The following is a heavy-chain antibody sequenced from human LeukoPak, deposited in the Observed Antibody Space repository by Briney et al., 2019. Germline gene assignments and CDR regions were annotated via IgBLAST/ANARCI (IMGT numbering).Heavy chain of an antibody. Sequence: GGSLRLSCAASEFTFITYWMSWVRQAPGKGLEWVSAISGSGGSTYYADSVKGRFTISRDNSKNTLYLQMNSLRAEDTAVYYCAKVDGEGYFDWSFDYWGQGTLVTVSS. CDR3: AKVDGEGYFDWSFDY. J-gene: IGHJ4*02. CDR1: EFTFITYW. D-gene: IGHD3-9*01. V-gene: IGHV3-23*01. CDR2: ISGSGGST.